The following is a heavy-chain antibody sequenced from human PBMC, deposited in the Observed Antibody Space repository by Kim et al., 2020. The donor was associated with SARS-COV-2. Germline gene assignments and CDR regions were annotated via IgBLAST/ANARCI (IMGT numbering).Heavy chain of an antibody. J-gene: IGHJ4*02. CDR1: GGSISSYY. V-gene: IGHV4-4*07. CDR2: IYTSGST. D-gene: IGHD6-19*01. Sequence: SETLSLTCTVSGGSISSYYWSWIRQPAGKGLEWIGRIYTSGSTNYNPSLKSRVTMSVDTSKNQFSLKLSSVTAADTAVYYCARESADREWLVRVYYFDYWGQGTLVTVSS. CDR3: ARESADREWLVRVYYFDY.